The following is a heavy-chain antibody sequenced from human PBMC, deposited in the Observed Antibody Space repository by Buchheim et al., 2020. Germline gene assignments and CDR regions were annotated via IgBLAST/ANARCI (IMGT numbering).Heavy chain of an antibody. CDR1: GGSISSYY. CDR2: IYYSGST. J-gene: IGHJ5*02. CDR3: ARRINYDFWSGYSENWFDP. Sequence: QVQLQESSPGLVKPSETLSLTCTVSGGSISSYYWSWIRQPPGKGLEWIGYIYYSGSTNYNPSLKSRVTISVDTSKNQFSLKLSSVTAADTAVYYCARRINYDFWSGYSENWFDPWGQGTL. V-gene: IGHV4-59*01. D-gene: IGHD3-3*01.